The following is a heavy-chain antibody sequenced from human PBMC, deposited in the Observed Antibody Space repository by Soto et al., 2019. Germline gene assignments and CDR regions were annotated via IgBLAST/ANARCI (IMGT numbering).Heavy chain of an antibody. J-gene: IGHJ4*02. CDR1: GFSLSTSGVG. D-gene: IGHD3-22*01. V-gene: IGHV2-5*02. CDR3: AHIYDSGGYAPY. CDR2: IYLDDDK. Sequence: QITLKESGPTLVKPTQTLTLTCTFSGFSLSTSGVGVGWIRQPPGKALEWLALIYLDDDKRYSPSLKSRLTITQDTSKTQVVITMTNRDLVATATYYCAHIYDSGGYAPYWGQGPLVTVSS.